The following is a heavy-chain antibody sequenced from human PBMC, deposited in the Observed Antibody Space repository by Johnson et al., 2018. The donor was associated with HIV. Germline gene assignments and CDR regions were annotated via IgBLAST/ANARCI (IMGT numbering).Heavy chain of an antibody. D-gene: IGHD1-26*01. Sequence: EQLVESGGDLVQPGGSLRLSCAASGFTVSSKYMAWVRQAPGQGLEWVSVIYSGESTYYADSVKDRFTISRDNSMNTLYLQMNSLRAEDTAVYYCARDSDKWELRPGAFDIWGQGTMVTVSS. CDR1: GFTVSSKY. CDR2: IYSGEST. V-gene: IGHV3-66*01. J-gene: IGHJ3*02. CDR3: ARDSDKWELRPGAFDI.